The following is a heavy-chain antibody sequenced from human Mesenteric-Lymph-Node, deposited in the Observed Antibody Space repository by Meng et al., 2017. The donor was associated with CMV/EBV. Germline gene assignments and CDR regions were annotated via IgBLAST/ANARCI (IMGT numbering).Heavy chain of an antibody. Sequence: GESLKISCAGSGFTIRSNWMSWVRQAPGKGLEWVANIKQDGSERKYVDSVKGRFTISRDNAENSVYLQMNGLRAEDTAVYYCVSTLEHWGQGTLVTVSS. CDR3: VSTLEH. CDR1: GFTIRSNW. V-gene: IGHV3-7*01. D-gene: IGHD6-13*01. CDR2: IKQDGSER. J-gene: IGHJ1*01.